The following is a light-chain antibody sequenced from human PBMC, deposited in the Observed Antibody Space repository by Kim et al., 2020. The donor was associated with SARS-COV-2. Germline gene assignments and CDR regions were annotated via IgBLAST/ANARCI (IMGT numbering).Light chain of an antibody. J-gene: IGLJ1*01. CDR2: GVS. Sequence: GQSITISCTGTSSDVGGHNYVSWHQQHPGKTPKLMIYGVSDRPSGVSDRFSASKSGNTASLTISGLQAEDEADYYCSSYTTNNILIFGTGTKVTVL. CDR3: SSYTTNNILI. V-gene: IGLV2-14*03. CDR1: SSDVGGHNY.